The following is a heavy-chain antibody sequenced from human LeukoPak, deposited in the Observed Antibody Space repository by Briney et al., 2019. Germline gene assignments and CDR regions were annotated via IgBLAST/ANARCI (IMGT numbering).Heavy chain of an antibody. CDR3: AKDRKLSYYDKNGIDY. CDR1: GFTFRRYG. D-gene: IGHD3-22*01. V-gene: IGHV3-30*18. Sequence: PGGSLRLSCEVSGFTFRRYGMHWVRQAPGKGLEWVAMISNDGNDKYYAESVKGRFTVSRDTSKNTVYLQMNSLKNEDTALYYCAKDRKLSYYDKNGIDYWGQGTLVTVSS. CDR2: ISNDGNDK. J-gene: IGHJ4*02.